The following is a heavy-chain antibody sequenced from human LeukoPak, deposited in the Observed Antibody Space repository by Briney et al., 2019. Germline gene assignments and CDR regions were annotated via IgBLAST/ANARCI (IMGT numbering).Heavy chain of an antibody. CDR3: TTDRVTIFGVVITGSDNFDY. CDR1: GFTFSSYW. CDR2: FNSKTDGGAT. V-gene: IGHV3-15*01. Sequence: PGGTLRLSCAASGFTFSSYWMSWVPQAPGQGRKWVGRFNSKTDGGATDYSAPVKGRFTISRDDSKNTLYLQMNSLKTEDTAVYYCTTDRVTIFGVVITGSDNFDYWGQGTLVTVSS. J-gene: IGHJ4*02. D-gene: IGHD3-3*01.